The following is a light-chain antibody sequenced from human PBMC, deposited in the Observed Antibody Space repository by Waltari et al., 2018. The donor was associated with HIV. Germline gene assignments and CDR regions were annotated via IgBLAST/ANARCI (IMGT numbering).Light chain of an antibody. J-gene: IGLJ1*01. V-gene: IGLV1-47*01. CDR2: RNN. CDR1: SSNIASNY. Sequence: QSVLTQPPSASGTPGQRVTISCSGSSSNIASNYVYWYQQLPGTAPKLLIYRNNQRPSGVPDRFSGSKSGTSASLAISGVRSEDEADYYCAAWDDSLLYDFGTGTKVTVL. CDR3: AAWDDSLLYD.